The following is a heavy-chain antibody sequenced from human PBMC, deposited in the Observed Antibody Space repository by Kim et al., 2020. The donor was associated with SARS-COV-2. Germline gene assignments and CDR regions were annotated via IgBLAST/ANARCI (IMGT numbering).Heavy chain of an antibody. CDR3: ARDGGAAAGTPGDY. J-gene: IGHJ4*02. V-gene: IGHV1-3*01. D-gene: IGHD6-13*01. Sequence: QKFQGRVTITRDTSASTAYMELSSLRSEDTAVYYCARDGGAAAGTPGDYWGQGTLVTVSS.